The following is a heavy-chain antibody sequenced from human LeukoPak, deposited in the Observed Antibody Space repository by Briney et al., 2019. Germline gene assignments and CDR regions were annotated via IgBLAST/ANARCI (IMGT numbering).Heavy chain of an antibody. J-gene: IGHJ4*02. CDR3: ARGRISGTTWVDY. Sequence: SETLSLTCTVSGASITTYYWSWIRQPPGKGLEWIGYIYCSGITNYNPSLKSRVSMSVDTSKSQFSLRLSSVTAADTAVYYCARGRISGTTWVDYWGQGTLVTVSS. D-gene: IGHD1-20*01. V-gene: IGHV4-59*01. CDR1: GASITTYY. CDR2: IYCSGIT.